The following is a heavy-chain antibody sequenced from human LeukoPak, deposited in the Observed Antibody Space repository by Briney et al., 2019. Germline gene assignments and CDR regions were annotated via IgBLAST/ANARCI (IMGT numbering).Heavy chain of an antibody. V-gene: IGHV1-2*02. CDR1: GYTFTGYY. J-gene: IGHJ4*02. CDR3: ARVGYYYGSGSYHNDY. Sequence: ASVKVSCKASGYTFTGYYMHWVRQAPGQGLEWMGWINPNSGGTNYAQKLQGRVTMTTDTSTSTAYMELRSLRSDDTAVYYCARVGYYYGSGSYHNDYWGQGTLVTVSS. D-gene: IGHD3-10*01. CDR2: INPNSGGT.